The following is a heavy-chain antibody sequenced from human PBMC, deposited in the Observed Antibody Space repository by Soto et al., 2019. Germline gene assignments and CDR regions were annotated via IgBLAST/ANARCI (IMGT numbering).Heavy chain of an antibody. Sequence: SETLSLTCTVSGGSISSGGYYWTWIRQHPGKGLEWIGYNYYSGITYYKQSLKSRVNISLDTSKNQLSLKLSSVTAADMVVYYCARDNYYYDSSGYAFDYWGQGTLVTVSS. D-gene: IGHD3-22*01. CDR3: ARDNYYYDSSGYAFDY. J-gene: IGHJ4*02. CDR1: GGSISSGGYY. CDR2: NYYSGIT. V-gene: IGHV4-31*03.